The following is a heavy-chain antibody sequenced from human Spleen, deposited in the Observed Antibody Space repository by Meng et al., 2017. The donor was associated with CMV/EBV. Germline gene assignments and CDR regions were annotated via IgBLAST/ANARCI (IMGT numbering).Heavy chain of an antibody. V-gene: IGHV4-34*01. CDR3: ARGRQRVYDSSGYYSY. D-gene: IGHD3-22*01. CDR2: INHSGST. J-gene: IGHJ4*02. Sequence: YGGSFSGYYWSWIRQPPGKGLEWIGDINHSGSTNYNPSLKSRVTISVDTSKNQFSLKLSSVTAADTAVYYCARGRQRVYDSSGYYSYWGQGTLVTVSS. CDR1: GGSFSGYY.